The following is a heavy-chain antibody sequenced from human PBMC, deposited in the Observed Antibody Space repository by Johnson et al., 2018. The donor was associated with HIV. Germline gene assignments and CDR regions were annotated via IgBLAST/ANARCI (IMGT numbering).Heavy chain of an antibody. Sequence: VQLVESGGGLVQPGGSLRLSCAASGFTFSTYDMHWVRQATGKGLEWVSAIDTAGGTYYSGSVKGRFTISRENAKNSLYLQMNSLRAEDTALYYCLWRPAAFDIWGQGTMVTVSS. J-gene: IGHJ3*02. CDR1: GFTFSTYD. V-gene: IGHV3-13*04. CDR3: LWRPAAFDI. D-gene: IGHD2-2*01. CDR2: IDTAGGT.